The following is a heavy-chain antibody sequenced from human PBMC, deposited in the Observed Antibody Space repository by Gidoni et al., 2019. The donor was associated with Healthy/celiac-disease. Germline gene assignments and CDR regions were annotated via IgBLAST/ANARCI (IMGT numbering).Heavy chain of an antibody. CDR2: IKSKTDGGTT. D-gene: IGHD5-18*01. CDR3: TTGPPPPDTAMVPGY. CDR1: GFTFSNAW. V-gene: IGHV3-15*01. Sequence: EVQLVESGGGLVKPGGSLRLSCAASGFTFSNAWMSWVRQAPGKGLEWVGRIKSKTDGGTTDYAAPVKGRFTISRDDSKNTLYLQMNSLKTEDTAVYYCTTGPPPPDTAMVPGYWGQGTLVTVSS. J-gene: IGHJ4*02.